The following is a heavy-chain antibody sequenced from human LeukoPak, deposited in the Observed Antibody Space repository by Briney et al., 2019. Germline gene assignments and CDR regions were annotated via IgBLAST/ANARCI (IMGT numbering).Heavy chain of an antibody. CDR1: GFTFSRYW. CDR3: ATEANTAMTT. Sequence: PGGSLRLSCAVSGFTFSRYWMHWVRQAPGKGLVWVARINSDETSTSYAATVKGRFIISRDNAKNTLYLQMNSLRAEDTAVYYCATEANTAMTTWGQGTLVTVSS. CDR2: INSDETST. J-gene: IGHJ5*02. D-gene: IGHD5-18*01. V-gene: IGHV3-74*01.